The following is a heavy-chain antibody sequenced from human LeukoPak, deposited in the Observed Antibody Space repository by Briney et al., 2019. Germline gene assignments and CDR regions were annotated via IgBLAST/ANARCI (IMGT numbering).Heavy chain of an antibody. CDR2: FSWNSGSI. V-gene: IGHV3-9*01. CDR3: ANGDYCDLVGDFQH. J-gene: IGHJ1*01. D-gene: IGHD4-17*01. Sequence: SGGSLRFSCAAPGFTFDDYARPWVRQAPGKGLGWVSGFSWNSGSIGYADSVNGRFTITSDNAKNSRYLQMTSLRAEDTALYYCANGDYCDLVGDFQHWGQGTLVTVSS. CDR1: GFTFDDYA.